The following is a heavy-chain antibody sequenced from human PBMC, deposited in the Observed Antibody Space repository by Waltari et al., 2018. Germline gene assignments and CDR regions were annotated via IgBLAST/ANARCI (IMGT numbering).Heavy chain of an antibody. D-gene: IGHD6-6*01. V-gene: IGHV3-23*04. CDR3: ANARAIAARPVGGDY. J-gene: IGHJ4*02. CDR1: GFTFSTYA. Sequence: EVQLVESGGGLVQPGGSLRLSCTASGFTFSTYAMSWVRQAPGKGLEWVSTISGSGGSTYYADSVKGRFTISRDNSKNTLYLQMNSLRAEDTAVYYCANARAIAARPVGGDYWGQGTLVTVSS. CDR2: ISGSGGST.